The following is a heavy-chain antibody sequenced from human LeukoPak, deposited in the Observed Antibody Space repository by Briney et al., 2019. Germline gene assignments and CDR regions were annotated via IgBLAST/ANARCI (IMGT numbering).Heavy chain of an antibody. V-gene: IGHV3-23*01. J-gene: IGHJ4*02. CDR1: TFTFNNYV. CDR3: ANYRQSITAAGNSREFADY. D-gene: IGHD6-13*01. CDR2: IIGSGRST. Sequence: GGSLRLSCAASTFTFNNYVMSWVRQAPGEGLEWVSAIIGSGRSTYYADSVKGRFTISRDNSRNTLYLQMNSLRAEDTAVYYCANYRQSITAAGNSREFADYWGQGTLVTVSS.